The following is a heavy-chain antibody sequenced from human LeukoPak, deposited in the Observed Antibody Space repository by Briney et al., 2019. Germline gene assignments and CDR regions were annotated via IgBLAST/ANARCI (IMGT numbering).Heavy chain of an antibody. D-gene: IGHD1-26*01. CDR2: INPNSGGT. CDR3: ARGWGAALLNGMDV. J-gene: IGHJ6*02. CDR1: GYTFTGYY. Sequence: ASVKVPCKASGYTFTGYYMHWVRQAPGQGLEWMGWINPNSGGTNYAQKFQGRVTMTRDTSISTAYMELSRLRSDDTAVYYCARGWGAALLNGMDVWGQGTTVTVSS. V-gene: IGHV1-2*02.